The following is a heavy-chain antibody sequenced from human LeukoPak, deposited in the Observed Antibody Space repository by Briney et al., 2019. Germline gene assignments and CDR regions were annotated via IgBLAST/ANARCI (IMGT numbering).Heavy chain of an antibody. V-gene: IGHV3-23*01. D-gene: IGHD4-17*01. CDR2: ISSSAGNT. CDR3: AKAQLRVTTGIDN. CDR1: GFTFSSYA. Sequence: GGSLRLSCAASGFTFSSYAISWVRQAPGKGLEWVSGISSSAGNTNYADSVKGRFTISRDNSKNTLYLQMNSLKVEDTAVYYCAKAQLRVTTGIDNWGQGTLVTVSS. J-gene: IGHJ4*02.